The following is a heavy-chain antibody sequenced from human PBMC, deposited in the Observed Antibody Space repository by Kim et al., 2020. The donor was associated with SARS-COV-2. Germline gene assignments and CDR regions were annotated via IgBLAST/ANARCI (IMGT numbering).Heavy chain of an antibody. Sequence: ASVKVSCKASGYTFTSYGISWVRQAPGQGLEWMGWISAYNGNTNYAQKLQGRVTMTTDTSTSTAYMELRSLRSDDTAVYYCARGAEAYCGGDCYPRDFQHWGQGTLVTVYS. V-gene: IGHV1-18*04. CDR3: ARGAEAYCGGDCYPRDFQH. CDR2: ISAYNGNT. D-gene: IGHD2-21*02. CDR1: GYTFTSYG. J-gene: IGHJ1*01.